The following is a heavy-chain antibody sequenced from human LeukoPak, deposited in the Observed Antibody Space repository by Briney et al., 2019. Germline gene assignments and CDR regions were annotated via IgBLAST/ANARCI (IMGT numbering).Heavy chain of an antibody. CDR1: GYTFTNYG. CDR2: ISAYNGNT. Sequence: ASVKVSCKASGYTFTNYGISWVRQAPGQGLEWMGWISAYNGNTNYAQKLQGRVTMTTDTSTSTAYMELRSLRSDDTAVYYCAREGYDFWSGYYIFDYWGQGTLVTVSS. CDR3: AREGYDFWSGYYIFDY. V-gene: IGHV1-18*01. D-gene: IGHD3-3*01. J-gene: IGHJ4*02.